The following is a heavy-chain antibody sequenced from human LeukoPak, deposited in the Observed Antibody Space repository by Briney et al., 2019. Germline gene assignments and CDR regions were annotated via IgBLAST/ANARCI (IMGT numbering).Heavy chain of an antibody. V-gene: IGHV4-59*08. D-gene: IGHD3-16*01. CDR1: GGSISSYY. Sequence: SETLSLTCTVSGGSISSYYWSWIRQPPGKGLEWIGYIYYSGSTNYNPSLKSRVTISVDTSKNQFSLKLSSVTAADTAVYYCASSRIMITFDRYWGQGTLVTVSS. CDR3: ASSRIMITFDRY. CDR2: IYYSGST. J-gene: IGHJ4*02.